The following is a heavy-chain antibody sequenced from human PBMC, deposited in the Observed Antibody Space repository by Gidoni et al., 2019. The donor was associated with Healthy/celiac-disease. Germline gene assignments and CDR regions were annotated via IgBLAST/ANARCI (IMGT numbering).Heavy chain of an antibody. V-gene: IGHV4-34*01. Sequence: QVQLQQWGAGLLKPSETLSLTCAVYGASFSGYYWSWIRQPPGKGLEWIGEINHSGTTNYNPSLKSRVTISVDTSKNQFSLKLSSVTSADTAVYYCARGTAEGSYSYYFDFWGQGTLVTVSS. CDR2: INHSGTT. J-gene: IGHJ4*02. D-gene: IGHD1-26*01. CDR1: GASFSGYY. CDR3: ARGTAEGSYSYYFDF.